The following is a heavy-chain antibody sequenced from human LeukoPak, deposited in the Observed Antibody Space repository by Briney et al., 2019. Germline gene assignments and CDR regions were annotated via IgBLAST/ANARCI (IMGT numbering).Heavy chain of an antibody. CDR3: ARLRLRWDPFDC. D-gene: IGHD4-23*01. CDR2: IYPGDSDT. CDR1: GYRFTCYW. Sequence: GESLKISCQGSGYRFTCYWIGLVRQTPGKGLEWMGIIYPGDSDTRYSPSFQGQVTISADKSITTAYLQWSSLKASDTAMYYCARLRLRWDPFDCWGQGTLVTVSS. V-gene: IGHV5-51*01. J-gene: IGHJ4*02.